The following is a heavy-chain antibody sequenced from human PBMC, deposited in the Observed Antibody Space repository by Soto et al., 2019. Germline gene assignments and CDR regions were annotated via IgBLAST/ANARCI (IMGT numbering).Heavy chain of an antibody. D-gene: IGHD2-8*01. CDR1: GGTFSSYS. J-gene: IGHJ4*02. V-gene: IGHV1-69*13. CDR3: ARDWGNENVYAY. Sequence: SVKVSCKASGGTFSSYSISWVRQAPGQGLEWMGGIIPIFGTANYAQKFQGRVTITADESTSTAYMELSSLRSEDTAVYYCARDWGNENVYAYWGQGTLVTVSS. CDR2: IIPIFGTA.